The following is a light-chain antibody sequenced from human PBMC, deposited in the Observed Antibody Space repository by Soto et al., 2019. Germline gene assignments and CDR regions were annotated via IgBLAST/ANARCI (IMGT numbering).Light chain of an antibody. CDR3: SSYTSSSIPGV. V-gene: IGLV2-14*01. J-gene: IGLJ3*02. Sequence: QSVLTQPASVSGSPGQSITISCTGTSSDVGGYNYVSWYQQHPGKAPKLMIYDVSNRPSGVSNRFSGSKSGNTASLTISGLQAEDEADYYCSSYTSSSIPGVFGGGTKLPVL. CDR1: SSDVGGYNY. CDR2: DVS.